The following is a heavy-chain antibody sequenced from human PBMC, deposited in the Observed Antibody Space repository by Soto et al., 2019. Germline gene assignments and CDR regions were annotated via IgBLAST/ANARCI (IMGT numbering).Heavy chain of an antibody. Sequence: GGSLRLSCAASGFTFSSYAMHWVRQAPGKGLEWVAVISYDGSNKYYADSVKGRFTISRDNSKNTLYLQMNSLRAEDTAVYYCARAMHVNYGDNDAFDIWGQGTMVTVSS. CDR3: ARAMHVNYGDNDAFDI. D-gene: IGHD1-7*01. V-gene: IGHV3-30-3*01. J-gene: IGHJ3*02. CDR1: GFTFSSYA. CDR2: ISYDGSNK.